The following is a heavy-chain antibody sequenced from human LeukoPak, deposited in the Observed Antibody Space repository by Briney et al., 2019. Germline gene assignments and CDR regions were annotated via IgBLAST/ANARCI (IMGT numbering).Heavy chain of an antibody. CDR1: TFIFSRYA. V-gene: IGHV3-23*01. CDR2: ISGSGGST. Sequence: GGSLRLSCAASTFIFSRYAMSWVRQAPGKGLEWVSAISGSGGSTYYADSVKGRFTISRDNSKNTLYLQMNSLRAEDTAVYYCAKLGGSGFPKRGYFDYWGQGTLVTVSS. D-gene: IGHD3-22*01. CDR3: AKLGGSGFPKRGYFDY. J-gene: IGHJ4*02.